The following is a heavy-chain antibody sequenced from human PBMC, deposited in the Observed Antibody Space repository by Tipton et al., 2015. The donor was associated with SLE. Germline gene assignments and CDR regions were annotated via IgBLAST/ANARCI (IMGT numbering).Heavy chain of an antibody. Sequence: TLSLTCTVSGGSISSYYWSWIRQPPGKGLEWIGEINHSGSTNYNPSLKSRVTISVDTSKNQFSLKLSSVTAADTAVYYCARGRGRGDYWGQGTLVTVSS. CDR2: INHSGST. V-gene: IGHV4-34*01. J-gene: IGHJ4*02. CDR3: ARGRGRGDY. CDR1: GGSISSYY. D-gene: IGHD3-10*01.